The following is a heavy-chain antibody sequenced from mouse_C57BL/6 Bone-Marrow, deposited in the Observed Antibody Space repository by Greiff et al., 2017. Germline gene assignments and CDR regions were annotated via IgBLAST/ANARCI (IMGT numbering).Heavy chain of an antibody. J-gene: IGHJ3*01. CDR3: ARRDSNAWFAY. D-gene: IGHD2-5*01. V-gene: IGHV5-4*03. CDR2: ISDGGSYT. Sequence: VKLQESGGCLVKPGGSLQLSCAASGFTFSSYAMSWVRPTPETRLEWVSTISDGGSYTYYPDNVKGRFTISRDNAKNNLYLQMSHLKSEDTAMYYCARRDSNAWFAYGGQGTLVTVSA. CDR1: GFTFSSYA.